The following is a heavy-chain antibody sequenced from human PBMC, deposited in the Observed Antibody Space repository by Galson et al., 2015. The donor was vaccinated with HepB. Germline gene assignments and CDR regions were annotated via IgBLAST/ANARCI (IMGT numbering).Heavy chain of an antibody. CDR2: IKGKTDGGTT. V-gene: IGHV3-15*01. J-gene: IGHJ1*01. CDR3: TTGYCSSTSCSKDFQH. Sequence: SLRLSCAASGFTFSNAWMSWVRQAPGKGLEWVGRIKGKTDGGTTDYAAPVKGRFTISRDDSKNTLYLQMNSLKTEDTAVYYCTTGYCSSTSCSKDFQHWGQGTLVTVSS. D-gene: IGHD2-2*01. CDR1: GFTFSNAW.